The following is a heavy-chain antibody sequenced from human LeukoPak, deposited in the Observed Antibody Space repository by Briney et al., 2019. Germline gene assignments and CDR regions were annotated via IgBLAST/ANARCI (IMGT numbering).Heavy chain of an antibody. Sequence: PGGSLRLSCAASGFTLSNSDTSWLRQTPGKGLEWLSVSTGSGGSTYYADSVKGRFTISRDNSRGTVFLQMNSLRADDTAVYYCATRPTSRVRDYWGQGTLVTVSS. CDR2: STGSGGST. J-gene: IGHJ4*02. CDR3: ATRPTSRVRDY. CDR1: GFTLSNSD. V-gene: IGHV3-23*01. D-gene: IGHD1-1*01.